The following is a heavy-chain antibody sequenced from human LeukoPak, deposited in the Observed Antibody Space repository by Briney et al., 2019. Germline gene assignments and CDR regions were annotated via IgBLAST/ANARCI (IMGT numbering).Heavy chain of an antibody. D-gene: IGHD3-10*01. V-gene: IGHV4-39*01. CDR3: AKHYMGSSYNHGLDC. Sequence: SETLSLTCTVSGGSISSSIYYWGWIRQPPGKGLEWIGSIYYSGTTYYNPSLKSRVTISVDTSKNQFSLKLSSVTAADTALYYCAKHYMGSSYNHGLDCWGQGTLVTVSS. CDR2: IYYSGTT. J-gene: IGHJ4*02. CDR1: GGSISSSIYY.